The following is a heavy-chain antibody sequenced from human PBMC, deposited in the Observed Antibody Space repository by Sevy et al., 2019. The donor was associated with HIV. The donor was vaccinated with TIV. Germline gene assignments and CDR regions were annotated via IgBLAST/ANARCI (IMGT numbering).Heavy chain of an antibody. CDR2: IFWDDEK. Sequence: SSPTLVNPAQTLTLTCSFSGFSLNTSGVGVGWIRLPPGKALEWLALIFWDDEKRYSPPLKNRLTITKDTSKNQVVLTMTNMDPVDTATYYCARFLKGDYTNYFDSWDQGSLVTVSS. J-gene: IGHJ4*02. CDR1: GFSLNTSGVG. D-gene: IGHD4-4*01. V-gene: IGHV2-5*02. CDR3: ARFLKGDYTNYFDS.